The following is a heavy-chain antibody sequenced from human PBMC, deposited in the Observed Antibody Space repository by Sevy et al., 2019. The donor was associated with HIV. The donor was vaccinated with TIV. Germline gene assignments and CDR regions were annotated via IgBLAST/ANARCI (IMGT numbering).Heavy chain of an antibody. CDR3: ARHLRIQLWLPAY. CDR2: ISYDGSNK. V-gene: IGHV3-30-3*01. Sequence: GGSLRLSCAASGFTLSSYAMHWVRQAPGKGLEWVAVISYDGSNKYYADSVKGRFTISRDNSKNTLYLQMNSLRAEDTAVYYCARHLRIQLWLPAYWGQGTLVTVSS. J-gene: IGHJ4*02. CDR1: GFTLSSYA. D-gene: IGHD5-18*01.